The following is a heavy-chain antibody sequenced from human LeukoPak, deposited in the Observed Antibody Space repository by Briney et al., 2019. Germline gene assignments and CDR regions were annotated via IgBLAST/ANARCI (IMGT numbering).Heavy chain of an antibody. D-gene: IGHD3-10*01. Sequence: PGGSLRLSCAASGFTFSNYGMHWVRQAPGKGLEWVAFIRYDGTNKDYADSVKGRFTISRDNSKSTLFLQMNSLRTEDTAVYYCAKDPHYYGSGRKYYFDYWGQETLVTVSS. CDR2: IRYDGTNK. CDR3: AKDPHYYGSGRKYYFDY. J-gene: IGHJ4*02. CDR1: GFTFSNYG. V-gene: IGHV3-30*02.